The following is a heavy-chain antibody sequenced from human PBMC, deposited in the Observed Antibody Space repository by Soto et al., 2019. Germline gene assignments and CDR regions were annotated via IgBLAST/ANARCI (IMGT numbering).Heavy chain of an antibody. CDR3: AGYAHNYPFV. CDR1: GDSVSSDSAA. J-gene: IGHJ4*02. V-gene: IGHV6-1*01. CDR2: TYYRSKWYN. D-gene: IGHD3-16*01. Sequence: SQTLSLTCAISGDSVSSDSAAWNWIGQSPSRGLEWLGRTYYRSKWYNDYAVSVKSRIIINPDTSKNQFSLQLNSVTPEDTAVYYCAGYAHNYPFVWGQGTLVTVSS.